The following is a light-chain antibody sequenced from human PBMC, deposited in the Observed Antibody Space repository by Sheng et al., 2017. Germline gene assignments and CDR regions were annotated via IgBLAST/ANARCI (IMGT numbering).Light chain of an antibody. Sequence: QSALTQPVSVSGSRGQSITISCTGTSTDVGASGYVSWYRQLPGEAPQLMIFDVHKRPSGVSDRFSGSKSGNTASLTISGLQAEDEADYYCCSSTIRSTLLFGGGTKLTVL. V-gene: IGLV2-14*03. CDR3: CSSTIRSTLL. CDR2: DVH. CDR1: STDVGASGY. J-gene: IGLJ3*02.